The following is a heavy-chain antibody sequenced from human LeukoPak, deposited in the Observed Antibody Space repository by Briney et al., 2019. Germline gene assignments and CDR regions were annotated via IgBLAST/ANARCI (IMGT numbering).Heavy chain of an antibody. CDR2: IYSSGST. V-gene: IGHV3-66*01. CDR3: ARGRFGLSLDY. D-gene: IGHD3-16*01. Sequence: GGSLRLSCAASRFTLSSNYMSWVRQAPGKGLEWVSFIYSSGSTYYADSVRGRFTISRDNSNNTLYLQMNSLRVEDTAVYYCARGRFGLSLDYWGQGTLVTVSS. J-gene: IGHJ4*02. CDR1: RFTLSSNY.